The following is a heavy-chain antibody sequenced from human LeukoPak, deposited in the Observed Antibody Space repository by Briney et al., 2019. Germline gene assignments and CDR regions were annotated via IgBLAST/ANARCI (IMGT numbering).Heavy chain of an antibody. CDR3: ARITRYYDILTGYHYYFNY. D-gene: IGHD3-9*01. CDR2: INHSGST. J-gene: IGHJ4*02. V-gene: IGHV4-34*01. CDR1: GGSFSGYY. Sequence: SETLSLTCAVYGGSFSGYYWSWIRQPPGKGLEWIGEINHSGSTNYNPSLKSRVTISVDTSKNQFSLKLSSVTAADTAVYYCARITRYYDILTGYHYYFNYWGQGTLVTVSS.